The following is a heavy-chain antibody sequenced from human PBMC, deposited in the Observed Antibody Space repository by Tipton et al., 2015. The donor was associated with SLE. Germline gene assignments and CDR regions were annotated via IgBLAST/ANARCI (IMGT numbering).Heavy chain of an antibody. V-gene: IGHV4-59*11. J-gene: IGHJ4*02. CDR3: ARDSSGYSIFFDY. CDR2: IYYSGST. D-gene: IGHD3-22*01. CDR1: GGSISSHY. Sequence: TLSLTCTVSGGSISSHYWNWIRQPPGKGLEWIGYIYYSGSTNYNPSLKSRVTISVDTSKNQFSLKLSSVTAADTAVYYCARDSSGYSIFFDYWGQGTLVTVSS.